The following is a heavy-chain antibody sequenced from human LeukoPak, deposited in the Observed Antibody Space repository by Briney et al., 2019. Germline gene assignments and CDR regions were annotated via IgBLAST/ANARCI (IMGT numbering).Heavy chain of an antibody. Sequence: GGSLRLSCAASGFSFSSYEMNWVRQAPGKWLEWLSYISSGGTTRYYSDSVKGRFNISRDNDKNSLYLQVNSLRAEDTAVYYCGATMVRGPATFDIWGQGTVVTVSS. CDR3: GATMVRGPATFDI. D-gene: IGHD3-10*01. CDR2: ISSGGTTR. CDR1: GFSFSSYE. J-gene: IGHJ3*02. V-gene: IGHV3-48*03.